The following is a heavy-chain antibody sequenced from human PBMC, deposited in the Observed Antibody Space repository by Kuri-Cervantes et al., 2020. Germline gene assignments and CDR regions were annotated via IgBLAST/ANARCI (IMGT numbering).Heavy chain of an antibody. D-gene: IGHD3-3*01. CDR2: ISSSGSTI. CDR1: GFTFSSYE. J-gene: IGHJ5*02. V-gene: IGHV3-48*03. Sequence: GESLKISCAASGFTFSSYEMNWVRQAPGKGLEWVSYISSSGSTIYYADSVKGRFTISRDNARNSLYLQMNSLRAEDTAVYYCARVKGYYDFWSGHPGWFDPWGQGTLVTVSS. CDR3: ARVKGYYDFWSGHPGWFDP.